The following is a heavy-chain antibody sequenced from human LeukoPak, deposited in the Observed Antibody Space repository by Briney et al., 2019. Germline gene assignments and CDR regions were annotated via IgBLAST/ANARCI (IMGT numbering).Heavy chain of an antibody. CDR3: ARDHRYAFDN. Sequence: PGGSLRLSCAASGFTFSTYSMNWVRQAPGKGLEWVSSISSSSTYKDYADSVKGRFTISGDSAKNSVFLQMNSLRVEDTAVYYCARDHRYAFDNWGQGTLVTVSS. CDR2: ISSSSTYK. V-gene: IGHV3-21*01. J-gene: IGHJ4*02. D-gene: IGHD5-12*01. CDR1: GFTFSTYS.